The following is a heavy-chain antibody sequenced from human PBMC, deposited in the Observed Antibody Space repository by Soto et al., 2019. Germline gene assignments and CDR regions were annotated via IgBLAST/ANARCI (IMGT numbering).Heavy chain of an antibody. J-gene: IGHJ6*02. CDR2: IYYSGST. V-gene: IGHV4-61*01. CDR1: GGSVSSGSYY. D-gene: IGHD2-2*02. CDR3: GGENIIVVAAAAIYYYYGMDV. Sequence: PSETLSLTCTVSGGSVSSGSYYWSWIRQPPGKGLEWIGYIYYSGSTNYNPSLKSRVTISVDTSKNQFSLKLSSVTAAATAGYYCGGENIIVVAAAAIYYYYGMDVWGPGTTVNVSS.